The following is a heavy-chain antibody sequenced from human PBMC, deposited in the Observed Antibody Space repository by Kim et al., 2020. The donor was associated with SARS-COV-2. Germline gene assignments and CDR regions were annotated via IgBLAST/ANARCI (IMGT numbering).Heavy chain of an antibody. D-gene: IGHD4-17*01. CDR3: VTSKYYGGNFFDY. V-gene: IGHV3-64D*09. Sequence: YADSVKGRLTISRDNSKNTLYLQMSSLRPEDTAVYYCVTSKYYGGNFFDYWGQGALVTVSS. J-gene: IGHJ4*02.